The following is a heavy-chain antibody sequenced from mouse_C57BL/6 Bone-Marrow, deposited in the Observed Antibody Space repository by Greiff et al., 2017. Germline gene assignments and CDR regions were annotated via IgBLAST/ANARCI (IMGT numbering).Heavy chain of an antibody. V-gene: IGHV5-16*01. Sequence: EVHLVESEGGLVQPGSSMKLSCTASGFTFSDYYMAWVRQVPEKGLEWVANINYDGSSTYYLDSLKSRYIISRDNAKHILYLQMSSLNSEDTATYYCASDLLADGYFDYWGQGTTLTVSS. CDR3: ASDLLADGYFDY. CDR1: GFTFSDYY. J-gene: IGHJ2*01. CDR2: INYDGSST.